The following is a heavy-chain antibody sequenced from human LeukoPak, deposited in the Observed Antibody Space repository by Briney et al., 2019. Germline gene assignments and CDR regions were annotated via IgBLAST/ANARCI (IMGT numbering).Heavy chain of an antibody. CDR3: AKGHGSGSYSH. CDR1: GFTFSSYA. Sequence: GGSLRLSCAASGFTFSSYAMTWVRQGPGKGLEWVAAISADETAYYGDSVKGRFTISKDNSKNNLYLQMNSLRGEDTALYFCAKGHGSGSYSHWGQGTLVTVSS. D-gene: IGHD3-10*01. J-gene: IGHJ4*02. CDR2: ISADETA. V-gene: IGHV3-23*02.